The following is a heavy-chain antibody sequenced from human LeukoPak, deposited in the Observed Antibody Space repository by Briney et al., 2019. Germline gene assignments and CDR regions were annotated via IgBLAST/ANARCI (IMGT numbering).Heavy chain of an antibody. CDR2: ISSSSSYI. J-gene: IGHJ4*02. D-gene: IGHD1/OR15-1a*01. V-gene: IGHV3-21*01. Sequence: GRSLRLSCAASGFTFSSYGMNWVRQAPGKGLEWVSSISSSSSYIYYADSVKGRFTISRDNAKNSLYLQMNSPRAEDTAVYYCARENWYKYFDYWGQGTLVTVSS. CDR1: GFTFSSYG. CDR3: ARENWYKYFDY.